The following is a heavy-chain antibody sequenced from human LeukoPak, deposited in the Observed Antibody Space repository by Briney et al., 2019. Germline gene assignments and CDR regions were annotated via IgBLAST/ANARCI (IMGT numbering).Heavy chain of an antibody. J-gene: IGHJ5*02. V-gene: IGHV1-8*01. CDR2: MNPNSGNT. D-gene: IGHD3-22*01. CDR3: ASGYYYDSSGNWFDP. Sequence: ASVKVSCKASGYTFTSYDINWVRQATGQGLEWMGWMNPNSGNTGYAQKFQGRVTMARNTSISTAYMELSSLRSADTAVYYCASGYYYDSSGNWFDPWGQGTLVTVSS. CDR1: GYTFTSYD.